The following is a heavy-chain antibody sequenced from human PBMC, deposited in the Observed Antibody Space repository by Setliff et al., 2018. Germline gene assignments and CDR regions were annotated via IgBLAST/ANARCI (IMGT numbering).Heavy chain of an antibody. Sequence: ASVKVSCKASGYTFTGYYMHWVRQAPGQGLEWMGIIDPSGDYTNYAQKFQGRVTMTRDTSTTTVYLELTSLRDDDTAVYYCVRGPGPSVVVAIPFDHWGQGSLVTVSS. V-gene: IGHV1-46*01. CDR1: GYTFTGYY. CDR2: IDPSGDYT. CDR3: VRGPGPSVVVAIPFDH. D-gene: IGHD5-12*01. J-gene: IGHJ4*02.